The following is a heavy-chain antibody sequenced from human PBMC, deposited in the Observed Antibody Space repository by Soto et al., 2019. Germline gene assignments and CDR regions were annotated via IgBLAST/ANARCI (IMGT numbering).Heavy chain of an antibody. V-gene: IGHV3-30*03. CDR1: GFPFSRFG. J-gene: IGHJ6*02. Sequence: GGSLRLSCFVSGFPFSRFGMHWVRQAPGKGLEGVSSISNDGSNQHYADSVKGRFTISRDNSKNTVYLQLNSLRGEDTAVYYCSRSRPTGRRDYYYYGMDVWGQGTPVTVSS. D-gene: IGHD1-1*01. CDR3: SRSRPTGRRDYYYYGMDV. CDR2: ISNDGSNQ.